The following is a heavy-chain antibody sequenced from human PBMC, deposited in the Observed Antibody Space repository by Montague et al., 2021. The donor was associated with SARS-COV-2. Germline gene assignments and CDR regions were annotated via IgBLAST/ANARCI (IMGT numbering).Heavy chain of an antibody. V-gene: IGHV4-4*07. J-gene: IGHJ2*01. CDR3: ARERSYLYWYFDL. CDR1: AGSIRDYN. Sequence: SETLSLTCAVSAGSIRDYNWSWIRQPAGKGLEWIGRIYTTGSSDYSPSLQSRVTMSVDTSKNQVSLRLMSVTAADTALYYCARERSYLYWYFDLWGRGTLVTVSS. CDR2: IYTTGSS.